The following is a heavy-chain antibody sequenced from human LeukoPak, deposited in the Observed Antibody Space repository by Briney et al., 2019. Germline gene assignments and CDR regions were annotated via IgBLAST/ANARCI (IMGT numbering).Heavy chain of an antibody. V-gene: IGHV4-34*01. Sequence: SETLSLTCAVYSGSFSGYSWSWIRQPPGKGLEWIGETNHSGSINYNPSVRSRVTISEDTSKNQFSLKLNSVTAADTAVYYCARAPGYYFDYWGQGTLVTVSS. D-gene: IGHD3-10*01. CDR3: ARAPGYYFDY. J-gene: IGHJ4*02. CDR2: TNHSGSI. CDR1: SGSFSGYS.